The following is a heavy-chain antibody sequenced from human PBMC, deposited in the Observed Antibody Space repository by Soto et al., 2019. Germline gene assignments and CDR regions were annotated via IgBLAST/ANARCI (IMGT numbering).Heavy chain of an antibody. V-gene: IGHV1-18*01. D-gene: IGHD4-17*01. CDR3: ARAGRVGLTVTTVPYWFDP. J-gene: IGHJ5*02. Sequence: QVQLVQSGAEVKKPGASVKVSCKASGYTSTSYGISWVRQAPGQGLEWMGWISAYNGNTNYAQKLQGRVTMTTDTSTSTAYMELRSLRSDDTAVYYCARAGRVGLTVTTVPYWFDPWGQGTLVTVSS. CDR2: ISAYNGNT. CDR1: GYTSTSYG.